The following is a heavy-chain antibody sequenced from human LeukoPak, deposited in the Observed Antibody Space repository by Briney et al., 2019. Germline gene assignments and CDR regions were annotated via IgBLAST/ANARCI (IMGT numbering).Heavy chain of an antibody. J-gene: IGHJ5*02. V-gene: IGHV4-4*02. CDR3: AKTMVRGVINPAWFDP. Sequence: PSGTLSLTCAVSGGSISSSNWWSWVRQPPGKGLEWIGEIYHSGSTNCNPSLKSRVTISVDKSKNQSSLKLSSVTAADTAVYYCAKTMVRGVINPAWFDPWGQGTLVTVSS. D-gene: IGHD3-10*01. CDR2: IYHSGST. CDR1: GGSISSSNW.